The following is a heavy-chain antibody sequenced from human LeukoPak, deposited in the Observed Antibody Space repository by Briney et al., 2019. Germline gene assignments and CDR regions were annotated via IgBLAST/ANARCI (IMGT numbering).Heavy chain of an antibody. J-gene: IGHJ4*02. CDR3: ATVAGQGEGELLWFGEGIDY. D-gene: IGHD3-10*01. Sequence: ASVKVSCKTSGYTFTDYYMHWVRQAPGQGLEWMGWINPKSGGTNFAQTFQGRVTMTRDTSISTAYMELSRLTADDTAVYYCATVAGQGEGELLWFGEGIDYWGQGTLVTVSS. V-gene: IGHV1-2*02. CDR2: INPKSGGT. CDR1: GYTFTDYY.